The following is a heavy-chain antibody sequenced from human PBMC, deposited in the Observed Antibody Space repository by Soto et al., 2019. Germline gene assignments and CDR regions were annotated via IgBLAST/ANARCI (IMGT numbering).Heavy chain of an antibody. Sequence: VGSLRLSCAASGFTFSSYAMHWVRQAPGKGLEYVSAISSNGGSTYYADSVKGRFTISRDNSKNTLYLQMGSLRAEDMAVYYCARGDYSNEYGMDVWGQGTTVTVS. D-gene: IGHD4-4*01. CDR1: GFTFSSYA. CDR2: ISSNGGST. CDR3: ARGDYSNEYGMDV. V-gene: IGHV3-64*02. J-gene: IGHJ6*02.